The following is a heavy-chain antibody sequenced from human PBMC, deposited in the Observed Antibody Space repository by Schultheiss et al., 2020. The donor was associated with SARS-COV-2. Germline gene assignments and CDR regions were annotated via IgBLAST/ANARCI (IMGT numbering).Heavy chain of an antibody. D-gene: IGHD3-3*01. V-gene: IGHV3-30*18. CDR1: GFTFSSYG. Sequence: GESLKISCAASGFTFSSYGMHWVRQAPGKGLEWVAVISYDGSNKYYADSVKGRFTISRDNSKNTLYLQMNSLRAEDTAVYYCAKGIGILRFLEWLPTFDYWGQGTLVTVSS. CDR3: AKGIGILRFLEWLPTFDY. CDR2: ISYDGSNK. J-gene: IGHJ4*02.